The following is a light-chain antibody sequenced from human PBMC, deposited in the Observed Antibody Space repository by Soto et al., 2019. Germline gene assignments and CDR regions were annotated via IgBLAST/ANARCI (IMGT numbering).Light chain of an antibody. CDR1: SSDVGGYNY. CDR2: EVS. V-gene: IGLV2-14*01. CDR3: RLYSGSGILV. Sequence: QSALTQPASVSGSPGQSITISCTVTSSDVGGYNYVSWYQQHPGKAPNLMIYEVSNRPSGVSDRFSGSNPGNTASLTISGVQAEDDSYYYCRLYSGSGILVFGGGTKVTVL. J-gene: IGLJ3*02.